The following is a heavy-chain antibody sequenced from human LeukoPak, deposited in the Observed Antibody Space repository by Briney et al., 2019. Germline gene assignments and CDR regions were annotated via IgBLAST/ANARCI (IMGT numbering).Heavy chain of an antibody. CDR1: GGSFSGYY. J-gene: IGHJ4*02. CDR2: INHSGST. D-gene: IGHD3-9*01. CDR3: ARSYYDILTGYPFDY. Sequence: PSETLSLTCAVYGGSFSGYYWSWIRQPPGKGLEWIGEINHSGSTNYNPSLKSRVTISVDTSKNQFSLKLSSVTAADTAVYYCARSYYDILTGYPFDYWGQGNLVTVSS. V-gene: IGHV4-34*01.